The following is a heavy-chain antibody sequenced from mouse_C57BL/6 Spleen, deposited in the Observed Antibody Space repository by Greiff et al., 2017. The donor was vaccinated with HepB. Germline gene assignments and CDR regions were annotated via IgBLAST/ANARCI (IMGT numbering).Heavy chain of an antibody. CDR1: GYTFTSYW. Sequence: QVQLQQPGAELVMPGASVKLSCKASGYTFTSYWMHWVKQRPGQGLEWIGEIDPSDSYTNYNQKFKGKSTLTVDKSSSTAYMQLSSLTSEDSAVYYCARSGLRRAGFAYWGQGTLVTVSA. CDR3: ARSGLRRAGFAY. V-gene: IGHV1-69*01. J-gene: IGHJ3*01. D-gene: IGHD2-4*01. CDR2: IDPSDSYT.